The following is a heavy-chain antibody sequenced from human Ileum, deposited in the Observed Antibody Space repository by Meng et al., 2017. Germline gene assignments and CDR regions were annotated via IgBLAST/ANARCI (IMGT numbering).Heavy chain of an antibody. CDR1: GGSINSGSYY. D-gene: IGHD3-10*01. Sequence: QVQLQESGPGLVKPSQTLSLTCTVSGGSINSGSYYWNWIRQVPEKGLEWIGFIYYSGTTYYNPSLKSRLSMSLDTSKNQFSLNLTSATAADTAIYFCARGSSWLGNYRLFNFFDFWGQGALVTVSS. CDR3: ARGSSWLGNYRLFNFFDF. CDR2: IYYSGTT. J-gene: IGHJ4*02. V-gene: IGHV4-31*03.